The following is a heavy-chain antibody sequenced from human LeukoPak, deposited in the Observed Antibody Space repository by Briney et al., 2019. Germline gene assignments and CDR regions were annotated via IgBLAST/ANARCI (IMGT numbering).Heavy chain of an antibody. D-gene: IGHD3-22*01. CDR3: VRDGDYYDSGGYGNI. V-gene: IGHV4-30-2*01. CDR2: IFHTGST. Sequence: SETLSLTCSVSGGSIGSGIYSWSWIRQPPGKGLEWIGYIFHTGSTSYNPSLKSRVTISVDTSKNQFPLKLSSVTAADTAVYYCVRDGDYYDSGGYGNIWGQGTLVTVSS. CDR1: GGSIGSGIYS. J-gene: IGHJ4*02.